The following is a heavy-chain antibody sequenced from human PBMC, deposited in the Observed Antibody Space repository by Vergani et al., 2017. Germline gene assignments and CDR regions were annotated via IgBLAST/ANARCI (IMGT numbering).Heavy chain of an antibody. CDR2: IIPIFGTA. D-gene: IGHD3-22*01. CDR1: GGTFSSYA. J-gene: IGHJ1*01. Sequence: QVQLVQSGGEVKKPGSSVKVSCKASGGTFSSYAISWVRQAPGQGLEWMGRIIPIFGTANYAQKFQGRVTITADESTSTAYMELSSLRSEDTAVYYCARVTYDSSGYNHGPAEYFQHWGQGTLVTVSS. V-gene: IGHV1-69*18. CDR3: ARVTYDSSGYNHGPAEYFQH.